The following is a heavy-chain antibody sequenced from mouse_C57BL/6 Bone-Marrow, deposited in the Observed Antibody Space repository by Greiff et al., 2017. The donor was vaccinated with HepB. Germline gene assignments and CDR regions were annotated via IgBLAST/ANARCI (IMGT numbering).Heavy chain of an antibody. J-gene: IGHJ2*01. D-gene: IGHD1-1*01. Sequence: QVQLQQSGAELARPGASVKLSCTASGYTFTSYGISWVKQRTGQGLEWIGEIYPRSGNTYYNEKFKGKATLTADKSSSTAYMELRSLTSEDSAVYFCARTPLYCYGSSYEVYWGPGTTLTVSS. CDR1: GYTFTSYG. V-gene: IGHV1-81*01. CDR3: ARTPLYCYGSSYEVY. CDR2: IYPRSGNT.